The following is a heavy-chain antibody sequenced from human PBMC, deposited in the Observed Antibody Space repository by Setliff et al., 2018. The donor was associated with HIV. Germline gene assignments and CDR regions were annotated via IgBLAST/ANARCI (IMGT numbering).Heavy chain of an antibody. CDR1: GFSLTTSGIR. D-gene: IGHD3-10*01. CDR3: ARTYGSASKLDY. CDR2: IDWEDDK. Sequence: SGPTREPTQTLTLTCTFSGFSLTTSGIRVTWVRQPPGKALEWLARIDWEDDKFYSTSLKTRLTISKDTSKNQVVLTMTNMGPLDTATYFCARTYGSASKLDYWGPGTLVTVSS. V-gene: IGHV2-70*04. J-gene: IGHJ4*02.